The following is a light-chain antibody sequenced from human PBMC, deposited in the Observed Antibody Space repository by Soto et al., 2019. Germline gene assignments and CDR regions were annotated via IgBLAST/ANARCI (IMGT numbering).Light chain of an antibody. CDR1: QSIGHF. CDR2: ATS. J-gene: IGKJ2*01. Sequence: DIPGTQSPSSLSTSIGDKVTITCRASQSIGHFLNWYQQKPGKAPNLIIYATSTLRSGVPSRFTGSGSGTDFTLNLTNLQPQDFADYVCHRDLDIPHAFGQGTSLEI. CDR3: HRDLDIPHA. V-gene: IGKV1-39*01.